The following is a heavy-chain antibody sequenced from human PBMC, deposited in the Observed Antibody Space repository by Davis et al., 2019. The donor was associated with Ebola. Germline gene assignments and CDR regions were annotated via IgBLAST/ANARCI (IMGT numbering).Heavy chain of an antibody. Sequence: HSQTLSLTCAISGDSVSSNSAAWNWIRQSPSRGLEWLGRTYYRSKWYNDYAVSVKSRITINPDTSKNQFSLQLNSVTPEDTAVYYCAKQVAGTGGNWFDPWGQGTLVTVSS. CDR3: AKQVAGTGGNWFDP. J-gene: IGHJ5*02. D-gene: IGHD6-19*01. V-gene: IGHV6-1*01. CDR2: TYYRSKWYN. CDR1: GDSVSSNSAA.